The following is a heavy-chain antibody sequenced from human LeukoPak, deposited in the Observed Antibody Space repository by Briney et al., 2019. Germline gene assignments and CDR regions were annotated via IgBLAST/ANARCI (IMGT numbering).Heavy chain of an antibody. Sequence: GGSLRLSCAASGFTVSSNYMSWVRRAPGKGMEWVSVIYSGGSTDYADSVKGRFAISRDNSKNMLYLQLNSLRAEDTAVYYCARVDYGSGSYFDYWGQGTLVTVSS. CDR3: ARVDYGSGSYFDY. CDR1: GFTVSSNY. CDR2: IYSGGST. J-gene: IGHJ4*02. D-gene: IGHD3-10*01. V-gene: IGHV3-53*01.